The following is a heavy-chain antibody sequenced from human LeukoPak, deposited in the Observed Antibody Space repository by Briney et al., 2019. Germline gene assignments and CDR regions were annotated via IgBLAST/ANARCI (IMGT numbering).Heavy chain of an antibody. D-gene: IGHD1-26*01. J-gene: IGHJ6*02. CDR2: IHYSGST. V-gene: IGHV4-59*01. Sequence: SETLSLTCTVSGGSISSYYWSWIRQPPGKGLEWIGYIHYSGSTNYNPSLKSRVTISVDTSKNLFSLKVSSVTAADTAVYYCARGRSNYYGMDVWGQGTTVTVSS. CDR1: GGSISSYY. CDR3: ARGRSNYYGMDV.